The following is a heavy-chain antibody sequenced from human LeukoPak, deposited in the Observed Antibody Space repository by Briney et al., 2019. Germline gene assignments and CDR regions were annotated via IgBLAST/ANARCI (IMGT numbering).Heavy chain of an antibody. J-gene: IGHJ3*02. CDR3: AKETASGYGAFDI. Sequence: GGSLRLSCAASASTFSRSYMGWVRQAPGKGLEWVALMRLAGSVAYYVESVKGRFTISRDNSKNTLYLQMNSLRAEDTAVYYCAKETASGYGAFDIWGQGTMVTVSS. D-gene: IGHD3-22*01. CDR2: MRLAGSVA. CDR1: ASTFSRSY. V-gene: IGHV3-7*03.